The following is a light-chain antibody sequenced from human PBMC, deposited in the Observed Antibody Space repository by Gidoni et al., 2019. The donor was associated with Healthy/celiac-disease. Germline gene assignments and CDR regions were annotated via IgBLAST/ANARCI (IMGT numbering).Light chain of an antibody. CDR1: QDISNY. V-gene: IGKV1-33*01. CDR3: QQYDNRLALT. Sequence: DTQMTQSPSSLSASVGDRVTITCQASQDISNYLNWYQQQPGKAPKLLIYDASNLETGVPSRFSGSGSGTDFTFTISSLQPEDIATYYCQQYDNRLALTFGGGTKVEIK. CDR2: DAS. J-gene: IGKJ4*01.